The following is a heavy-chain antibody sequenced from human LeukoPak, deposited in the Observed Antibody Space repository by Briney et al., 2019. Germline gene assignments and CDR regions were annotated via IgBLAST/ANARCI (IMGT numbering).Heavy chain of an antibody. CDR1: GDSISSSDYY. CDR3: ARSSWYYFDY. J-gene: IGHJ4*02. D-gene: IGHD6-13*01. Sequence: SETLSLTCTVSGDSISSSDYYWGWIRQSPGKGLEWIGSIYYSGSTYYNPSLKSRVTMSVYTSKNQFSLKLSSVTAADTAVYYCARSSWYYFDYWGQGTLVTVSS. V-gene: IGHV4-39*07. CDR2: IYYSGST.